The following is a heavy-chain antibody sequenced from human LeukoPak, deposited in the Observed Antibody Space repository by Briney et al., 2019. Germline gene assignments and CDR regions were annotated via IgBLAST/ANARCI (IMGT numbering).Heavy chain of an antibody. CDR2: IIPIFGTA. CDR3: ARGGPDRAYSSSYFDY. Sequence: GASVKVSCKASGYTFTIYGISWVRQAPGQGLEWMGGIIPIFGTANYAQKFQGRVTITADESTSTAYMELSSLRSEDTAVYYCARGGPDRAYSSSYFDYWGQGTLVTVSS. CDR1: GYTFTIYG. D-gene: IGHD6-13*01. J-gene: IGHJ4*02. V-gene: IGHV1-69*13.